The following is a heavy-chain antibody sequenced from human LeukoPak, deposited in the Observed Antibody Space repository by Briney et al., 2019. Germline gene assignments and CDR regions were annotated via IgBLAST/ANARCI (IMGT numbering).Heavy chain of an antibody. CDR1: GFTFSSYG. CDR2: MWYDGSNK. Sequence: GGSLRLSCAASGFTFSSYGMHWVRQAPGKGLEWVAVMWYDGSNKYYADSVKGRFTISRDDSKNTLYLQMNSLRAEDTAMYYCARGLPPVMKYYFDYWGQGTLVTVSS. D-gene: IGHD4-11*01. J-gene: IGHJ4*02. CDR3: ARGLPPVMKYYFDY. V-gene: IGHV3-33*08.